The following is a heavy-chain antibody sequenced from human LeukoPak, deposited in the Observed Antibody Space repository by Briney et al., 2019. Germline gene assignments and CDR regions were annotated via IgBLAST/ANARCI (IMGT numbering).Heavy chain of an antibody. CDR1: GFTFSSYA. CDR2: ISGSGGST. J-gene: IGHJ4*02. CDR3: AKDQDFWSGYYTN. D-gene: IGHD3-3*01. V-gene: IGHV3-23*01. Sequence: GGSLRLSCASSGFTFSSYAMSWVRQAPGKGLEWVSAISGSGGSTYYADSVKGRFTISRDNSKNTLYLQMNSLRAEDTAVYYCAKDQDFWSGYYTNWGQGTLVTVSS.